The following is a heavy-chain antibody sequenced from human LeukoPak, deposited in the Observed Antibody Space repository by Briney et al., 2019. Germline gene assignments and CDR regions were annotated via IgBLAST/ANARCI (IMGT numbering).Heavy chain of an antibody. V-gene: IGHV3-7*01. CDR2: IKQDGSEK. Sequence: GGSLRLSCTASGSTFSTYWMSWVRQAPGKGLECVASIKQDGSEKEYVDSVKGRFTISRDNAKNSLYLQMISLRAEDTAVYYCARWSGAQSEFEYWGQGTLVTVSS. D-gene: IGHD3-3*01. CDR3: ARWSGAQSEFEY. CDR1: GSTFSTYW. J-gene: IGHJ4*02.